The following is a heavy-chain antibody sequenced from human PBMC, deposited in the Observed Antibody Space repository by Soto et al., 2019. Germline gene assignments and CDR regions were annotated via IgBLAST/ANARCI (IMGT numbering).Heavy chain of an antibody. Sequence: XSVKVSFKASGYTFTSYRISLLRHSPGQGLEWMGWISAYNGNTNYAQKLQGRVTMTTDTSTSTAYMELRSLRSDDTDVYYCAILVSSIAARLSFSPFDYWGQGTLVTVSS. V-gene: IGHV1-18*01. CDR2: ISAYNGNT. J-gene: IGHJ4*02. D-gene: IGHD6-6*01. CDR3: AILVSSIAARLSFSPFDY. CDR1: GYTFTSYR.